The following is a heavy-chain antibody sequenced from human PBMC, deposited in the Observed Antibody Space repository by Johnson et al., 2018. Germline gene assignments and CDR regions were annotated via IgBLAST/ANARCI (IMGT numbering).Heavy chain of an antibody. V-gene: IGHV3-30*18. J-gene: IGHJ3*02. CDR1: GFTFSSYG. D-gene: IGHD1-14*01. CDR3: ANDRNRRSQGFAFDI. CDR2: ISYDGSNK. Sequence: QVQLVESGGGVVQPGRSLRLSCAASGFTFSSYGMHWVRQAPGKGLEWVAVISYDGSNKYYADSVKARFTISRDNSKNTLYLQMNSLRAEDTAVYYWANDRNRRSQGFAFDIWGQGTMVTVSS.